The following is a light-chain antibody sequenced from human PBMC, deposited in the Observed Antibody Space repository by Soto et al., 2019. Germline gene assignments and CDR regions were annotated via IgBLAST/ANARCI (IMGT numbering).Light chain of an antibody. J-gene: IGKJ1*01. Sequence: DVVMTQTPLSSPVTLGQSTSISCRASQSVVHSNGNTYVNWLQQRPGQPPSLLIYKISKRFSGVPDRVSSSGAETEFTLKISTVEAEDVGVYHCMLATHFPRSFGQGTKVEI. CDR2: KIS. CDR1: QSVVHSNGNTY. CDR3: MLATHFPRS. V-gene: IGKV2-24*01.